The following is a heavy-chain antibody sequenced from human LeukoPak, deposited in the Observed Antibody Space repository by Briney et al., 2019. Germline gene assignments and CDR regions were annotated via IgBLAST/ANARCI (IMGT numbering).Heavy chain of an antibody. CDR2: IKQDGSEK. V-gene: IGHV3-7*01. J-gene: IGHJ4*02. Sequence: PGGSLRLSCAASGFTFSSYWMSWVRQAPGEGLEWVANIKQDGSEKYYVDSVKGRFTISRDNAKNSLYLQMNSLRAEDTAVYYCARDSNPVKLDGYMLDYWGQGTLVTVSS. CDR1: GFTFSSYW. CDR3: ARDSNPVKLDGYMLDY. D-gene: IGHD5-24*01.